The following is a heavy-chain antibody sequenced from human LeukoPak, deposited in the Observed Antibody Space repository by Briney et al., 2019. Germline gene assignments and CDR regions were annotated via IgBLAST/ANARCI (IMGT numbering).Heavy chain of an antibody. J-gene: IGHJ4*02. D-gene: IGHD6-13*01. CDR2: ISGSGGST. CDR3: AREIAATGVFDY. V-gene: IGHV3-23*01. CDR1: GFTFSSYA. Sequence: PGGSLRLSCAASGFTFSSYAMSWVRQAPGKGLEWVSAISGSGGSTYYADSVKGWFTISRDNSKNTLYLQMNSLRAEDTAVYYCAREIAATGVFDYWGQGTLVTVSS.